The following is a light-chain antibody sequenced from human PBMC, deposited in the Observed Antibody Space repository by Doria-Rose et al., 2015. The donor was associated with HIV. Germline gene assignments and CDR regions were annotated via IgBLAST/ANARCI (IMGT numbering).Light chain of an antibody. J-gene: IGLJ2*01. CDR2: EGN. CDR3: QSHDTSIVV. V-gene: IGLV6-57*01. CDR1: SGSIASNY. Sequence: NFMLTQPHSVSESPGKTVTISCTRSSGSIASNYVQWYQQRPGSSPTTGIFEGNQRPSGVPDRFSGSIDSSSNSASLTISGQKTEDEADYYCQSHDTSIVVFGGGTRLTVL.